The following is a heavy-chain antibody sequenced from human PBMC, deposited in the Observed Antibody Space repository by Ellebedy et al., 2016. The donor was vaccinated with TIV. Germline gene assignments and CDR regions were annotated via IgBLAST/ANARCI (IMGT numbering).Heavy chain of an antibody. CDR3: AREGYYFDY. J-gene: IGHJ4*02. V-gene: IGHV1-8*01. CDR1: GYTFTSYD. CDR2: MNPNNGNT. Sequence: ASVKVSCXASGYTFTSYDINWVRQATGQGLEWMGWMNPNNGNTGYAQKFQGRVTMTRNTSISTAYMELSRLRSDDTAVYYCAREGYYFDYWGQGTLVTVSS.